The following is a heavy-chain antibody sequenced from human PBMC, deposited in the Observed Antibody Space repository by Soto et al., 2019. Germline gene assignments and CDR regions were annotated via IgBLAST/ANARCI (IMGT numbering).Heavy chain of an antibody. J-gene: IGHJ6*02. CDR2: IYWNDDK. CDR1: GFTLSTSGAT. Sequence: QITLKESGPTLVKPTQTLTLTCTFSGFTLSTSGATVGWIRQAPGKALEWLALIYWNDDKRYIPSLKSRLTITKDTSKNQVVLTLTNMDPVDTATYYRAHRHYEYGMDVWGPGTTVTVSS. CDR3: AHRHYEYGMDV. V-gene: IGHV2-5*01. D-gene: IGHD3-3*01.